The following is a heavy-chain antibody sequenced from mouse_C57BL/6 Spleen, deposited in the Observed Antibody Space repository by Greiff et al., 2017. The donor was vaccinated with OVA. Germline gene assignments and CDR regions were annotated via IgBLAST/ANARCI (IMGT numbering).Heavy chain of an antibody. V-gene: IGHV1-82*01. CDR3: ARWTGTRYFDY. CDR2: LSPGAGDT. Sequence: QVQLPQSGPELVKPGASVKISCKASGYAFSSSWMNWVKPRPGKGLEWIGRLSPGAGDTNYNGKFKGKATLTADKSSSTAYMQLSSLTSEDSAVYFCARWTGTRYFDYWGQGTTLTVSS. CDR1: GYAFSSSW. J-gene: IGHJ2*01. D-gene: IGHD4-1*01.